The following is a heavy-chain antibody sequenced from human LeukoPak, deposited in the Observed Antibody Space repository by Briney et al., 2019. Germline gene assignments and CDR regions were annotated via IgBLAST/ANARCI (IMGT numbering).Heavy chain of an antibody. D-gene: IGHD3-10*01. CDR3: AKEGAYPIITYDS. V-gene: IGHV3-7*01. J-gene: IGHJ5*01. CDR2: IKRDGNEK. CDR1: GFTFSSYW. Sequence: GGSLRLSCAASGFTFSSYWMNWVRQAPGKGLEWVANIKRDGNEKNYVDSVRGRFSISKDNAKNSLYLQMDSLRAEDTAVYYCAKEGAYPIITYDSWGQGALVTVSS.